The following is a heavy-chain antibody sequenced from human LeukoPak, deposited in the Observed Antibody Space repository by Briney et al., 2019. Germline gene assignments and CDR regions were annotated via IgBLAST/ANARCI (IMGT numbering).Heavy chain of an antibody. Sequence: PGGSLRLSCAASGFTFSSYEMNWVRQPPGKGLEWVGSLFYSGSTFYNPSLKSRVTISVDTSKNQFSLRLGSVTAADTAVYFCARHPWGVGTPQRYFDLWGRGTLVTVSS. V-gene: IGHV4-39*01. CDR2: LFYSGST. CDR1: GFTFSSYE. CDR3: ARHPWGVGTPQRYFDL. D-gene: IGHD3-16*01. J-gene: IGHJ2*01.